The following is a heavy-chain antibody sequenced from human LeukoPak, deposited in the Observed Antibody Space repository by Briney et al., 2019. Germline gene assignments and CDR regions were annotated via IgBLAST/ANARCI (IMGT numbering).Heavy chain of an antibody. CDR2: IYYSGST. Sequence: SETLSLTCAVSGGTLTSGGYSWSWIRQSPGKALEWIGYIYYSGSTSYNPSLKSPVTMSIDTSNNQFSLKLSSVTAADTAVYYCARSSTTVPVDYWGQGTLVTVSS. J-gene: IGHJ4*02. D-gene: IGHD4-17*01. CDR3: ARSSTTVPVDY. V-gene: IGHV4-61*08. CDR1: GGTLTSGGYS.